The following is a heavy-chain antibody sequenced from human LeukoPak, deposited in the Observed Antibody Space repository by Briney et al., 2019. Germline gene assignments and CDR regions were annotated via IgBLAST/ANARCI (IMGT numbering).Heavy chain of an antibody. D-gene: IGHD3-10*01. J-gene: IGHJ4*02. CDR3: ARDGPAQMVDFDY. Sequence: ASVKACCKTSGYAFTGTGSYPYWRRPAPRQGLECMGWIHPISGATSYAQRFQGRVAMTRDTSISTAYMELSRLRPDDTAVYYCARDGPAQMVDFDYWGQGSQVTVSS. V-gene: IGHV1-2*02. CDR1: GYAFTGTGSY. CDR2: IHPISGAT.